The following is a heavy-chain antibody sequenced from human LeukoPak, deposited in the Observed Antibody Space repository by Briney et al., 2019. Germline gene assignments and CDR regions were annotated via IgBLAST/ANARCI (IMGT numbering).Heavy chain of an antibody. J-gene: IGHJ6*03. V-gene: IGHV3-30*18. CDR2: ISYDGSNK. CDR1: GFTFSTYG. D-gene: IGHD6-19*01. CDR3: AKDAQRGSGWYLDYYYMDV. Sequence: GGSLRLSCAASGFTFSTYGMHWVRQAPGKGLEWVAVISYDGSNKYYADSVKGRFTISRDNSKNTLYLQMNSLRAEDTAVYYCAKDAQRGSGWYLDYYYMDVWGKGTTVTISS.